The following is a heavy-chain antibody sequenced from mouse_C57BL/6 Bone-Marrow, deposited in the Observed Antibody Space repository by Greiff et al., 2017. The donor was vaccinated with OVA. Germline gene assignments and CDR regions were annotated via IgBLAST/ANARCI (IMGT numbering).Heavy chain of an antibody. J-gene: IGHJ2*01. CDR3: AILCYYGSSYGFDD. CDR2: ISSGGSYT. CDR1: GFTFSSYG. Sequence: EVKLMESGGDLVKPGGSLKLSCAASGFTFSSYGMSWVRQTPDNRLEWVATISSGGSYTYYPDSVKGRFTMSRDNAKNTLYLQMSSLKSEDTAMYYCAILCYYGSSYGFDDWGQAPTLTVSS. D-gene: IGHD1-1*01. V-gene: IGHV5-6*01.